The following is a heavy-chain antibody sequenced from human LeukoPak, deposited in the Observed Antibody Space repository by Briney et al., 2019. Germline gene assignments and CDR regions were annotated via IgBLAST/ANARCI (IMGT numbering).Heavy chain of an antibody. CDR3: ARHASWFGP. CDR1: GGSINSDTYF. J-gene: IGHJ5*02. CDR2: LYSRGTP. V-gene: IGHV4-39*01. Sequence: PSETLSLTCTVSGGSINSDTYFWGWIRQPPGKGLEWIGSLYSRGTPYHNPSLGRRITISIDESKNQISLKLNSVTAADTAVYYCARHASWFGPWGQGTLVTVSS.